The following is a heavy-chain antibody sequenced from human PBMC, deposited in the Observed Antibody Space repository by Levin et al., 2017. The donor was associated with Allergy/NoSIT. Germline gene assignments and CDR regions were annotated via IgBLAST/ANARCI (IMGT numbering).Heavy chain of an antibody. CDR3: ARAPTALGCDF. D-gene: IGHD1-26*01. Sequence: GESLKISCKGSEYIFTNYWIHWVRQMPGNGLEWMGTINPGDSETRYSLSSQGQVTISVDRSINTAYLQWSSLKASDTAIDYCARAPTALGCDFWGQGTLVTVSS. V-gene: IGHV5-51*01. J-gene: IGHJ4*02. CDR1: EYIFTNYW. CDR2: INPGDSET.